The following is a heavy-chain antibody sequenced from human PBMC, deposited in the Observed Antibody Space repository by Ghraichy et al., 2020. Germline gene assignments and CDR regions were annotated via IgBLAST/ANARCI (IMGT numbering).Heavy chain of an antibody. CDR2: IYTSGST. D-gene: IGHD2-21*02. CDR1: GGSISSYY. Sequence: SEILSLTCTVSGGSISSYYWSWIRQPPGKGLEWIGYIYTSGSTNYNPSLKSRVTISVDTSKNQFSLKLSSVTAADTAVYYCALQSLVTDAFDIWGQGTMVTVSS. J-gene: IGHJ3*02. CDR3: ALQSLVTDAFDI. V-gene: IGHV4-4*09.